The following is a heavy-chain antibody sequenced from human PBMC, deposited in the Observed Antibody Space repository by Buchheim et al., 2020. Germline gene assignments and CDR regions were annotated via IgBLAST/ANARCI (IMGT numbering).Heavy chain of an antibody. V-gene: IGHV3-48*03. Sequence: EVQLVESGGGLVQPGGSLRLSCVASGFTFSSYEMHWVRQTPGKGLEWILYISSSGSTINYADSVKGRFTISRDNSKRSLYLQMNSLRAEDTAIDYCASSGWLQGFDYWGQGTL. D-gene: IGHD6-19*01. J-gene: IGHJ4*02. CDR2: ISSSGSTI. CDR1: GFTFSSYE. CDR3: ASSGWLQGFDY.